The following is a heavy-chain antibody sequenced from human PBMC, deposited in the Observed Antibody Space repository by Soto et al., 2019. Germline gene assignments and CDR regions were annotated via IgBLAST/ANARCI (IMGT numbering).Heavy chain of an antibody. D-gene: IGHD6-13*01. J-gene: IGHJ4*02. V-gene: IGHV3-64*01. CDR1: GFTFSSYA. CDR3: ARLNPIAAAFDY. CDR2: ISSNGDNT. Sequence: GGSLRLSCAASGFTFSSYAMHWVRQAPGKGLEYVSAISSNGDNTHYANSVKGRFTISRDNSKNTLYLQMGSLRAEDMAVYYCARLNPIAAAFDYWCQGTLVTVSS.